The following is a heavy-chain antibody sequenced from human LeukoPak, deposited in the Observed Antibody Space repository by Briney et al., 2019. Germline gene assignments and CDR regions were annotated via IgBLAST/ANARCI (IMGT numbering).Heavy chain of an antibody. CDR1: GDSISSSTNY. CDR3: ARRCVSLSCYIY. D-gene: IGHD2-2*02. J-gene: IGHJ4*02. V-gene: IGHV4-39*01. CDR2: FYYGGST. Sequence: PSETLSLTCTVSGDSISSSTNYWGWLRQPPGRGLEWIGSFYYGGSTHHNPSLKSRVTISVDTSKNQFSLKLSSVTAADTAVYYYARRCVSLSCYIYWGQGTLVTVSS.